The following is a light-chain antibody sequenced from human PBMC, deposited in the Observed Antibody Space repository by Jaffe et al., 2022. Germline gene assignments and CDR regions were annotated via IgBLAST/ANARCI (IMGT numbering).Light chain of an antibody. V-gene: IGKV3-20*01. J-gene: IGKJ4*01. CDR2: AAS. CDR1: QSITNSY. CDR3: QQYGSSVLT. Sequence: EIVLTQSPGTLSLSPGERVTLSCRASQSITNSYLAWYQQKPGQAPRLVIYAASSRATGIPDRFSGSGSGTDFTLTVSRLEPEDFAVYYCQQYGSSVLTFGGGTKVEIK.